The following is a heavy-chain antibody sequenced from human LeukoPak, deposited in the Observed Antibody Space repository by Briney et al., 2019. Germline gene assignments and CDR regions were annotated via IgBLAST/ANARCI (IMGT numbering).Heavy chain of an antibody. V-gene: IGHV1-69*04. Sequence: ASVKVSCKASGGTFSSYAISWVRQAPGQGLEWMGRIIPILGIANYAQKFQGRVTITADKSTSTAYMELSSLRSEDTAVYYCARDLHDGYSYGYWGQGTLVTVSS. J-gene: IGHJ4*02. D-gene: IGHD5-18*01. CDR3: ARDLHDGYSYGY. CDR1: GGTFSSYA. CDR2: IIPILGIA.